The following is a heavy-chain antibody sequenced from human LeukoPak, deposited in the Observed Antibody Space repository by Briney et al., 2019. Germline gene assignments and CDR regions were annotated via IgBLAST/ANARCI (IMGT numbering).Heavy chain of an antibody. Sequence: SETLSLTCAVYGGSFSGYYWSWIRQPPGKGLEWIGEINHSGSTNYNPSLKSRVTISVDTSKNQFSLKLSSVTAADTAVYYCARGPPAAYFGPWGQGTLVTVSS. CDR1: GGSFSGYY. D-gene: IGHD6-25*01. CDR2: INHSGST. CDR3: ARGPPAAYFGP. V-gene: IGHV4-34*01. J-gene: IGHJ5*02.